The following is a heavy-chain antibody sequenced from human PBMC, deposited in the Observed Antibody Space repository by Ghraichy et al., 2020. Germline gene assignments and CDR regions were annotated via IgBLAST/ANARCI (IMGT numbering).Heavy chain of an antibody. J-gene: IGHJ5*02. CDR3: ATSPYSSNYYGFDP. V-gene: IGHV3-74*01. D-gene: IGHD6-13*01. CDR2: INGDGSTT. Sequence: GGSLRLSCAASGFTFSTYWMHWVRQAPGKGLVWVLGINGDGSTTTYADSVKGRFTISRDNAKNTLYLQVNSLRAEDTAIYYCATSPYSSNYYGFDPWGQGTLVTVSS. CDR1: GFTFSTYW.